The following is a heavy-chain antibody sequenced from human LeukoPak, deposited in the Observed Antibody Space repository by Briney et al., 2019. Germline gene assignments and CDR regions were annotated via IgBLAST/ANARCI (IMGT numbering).Heavy chain of an antibody. Sequence: ASVKVSCKASGYTFTKYVVHWVRQAPGQRPEWMGWINAGNGDTKYSQNFQDRVTITRDTSANTAYMELSSLASEDTALYYCARDDCGDTCYPGGYWGQGTLVTVSS. CDR2: INAGNGDT. CDR1: GYTFTKYV. D-gene: IGHD2-21*01. J-gene: IGHJ4*02. CDR3: ARDDCGDTCYPGGY. V-gene: IGHV1-3*01.